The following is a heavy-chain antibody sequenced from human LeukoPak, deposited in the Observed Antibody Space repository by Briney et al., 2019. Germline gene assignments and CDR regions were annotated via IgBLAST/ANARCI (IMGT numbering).Heavy chain of an antibody. CDR2: ISAYNTNS. D-gene: IGHD3-10*01. Sequence: ASVKVSCKASGYTFSNYGITWVRQVPGQGLEWMGWISAYNTNSNYAQKFQGRVTLTTDPSTSTAYMELRRLRSDDTAVYYCARDPVVRGVYDGLDIWGQGTMVTVSS. J-gene: IGHJ3*02. V-gene: IGHV1-18*01. CDR3: ARDPVVRGVYDGLDI. CDR1: GYTFSNYG.